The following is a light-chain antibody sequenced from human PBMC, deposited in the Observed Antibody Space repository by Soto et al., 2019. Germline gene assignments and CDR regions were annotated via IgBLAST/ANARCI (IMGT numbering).Light chain of an antibody. CDR3: TSYTSDNRSYV. Sequence: QSALTQPASVSGSPGQSITISCSGTSSDVGAYTSVSWYQQHPGKAPKLMIYEVSNRPSGVSNRFSGSKSANTASLTISGLQADDEAHYYCTSYTSDNRSYVFGTGTKATVL. J-gene: IGLJ1*01. V-gene: IGLV2-14*01. CDR1: SSDVGAYTS. CDR2: EVS.